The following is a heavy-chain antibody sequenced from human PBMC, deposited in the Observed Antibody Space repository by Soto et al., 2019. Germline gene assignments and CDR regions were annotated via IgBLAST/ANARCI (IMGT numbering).Heavy chain of an antibody. D-gene: IGHD1-26*01. CDR2: ISDSGGTS. CDR3: AKRPRALLTFDY. V-gene: IGHV3-23*04. J-gene: IGHJ4*02. CDR1: GFIFSNYV. Sequence: EVQQVDSGGGLVQPGGSLRLSCAASGFIFSNYVMSWVRQAPGKGLQWVSSISDSGGTSYYADSVKGRFTISRDNSKNTLYLQMNSLRAEDTAIYYCAKRPRALLTFDYWGQGTLVTVSS.